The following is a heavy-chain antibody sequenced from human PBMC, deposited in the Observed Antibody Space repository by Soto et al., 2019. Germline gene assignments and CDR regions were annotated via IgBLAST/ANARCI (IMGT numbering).Heavy chain of an antibody. J-gene: IGHJ4*02. CDR1: GGTFSSYA. CDR3: ASRDFEVVRLYYFDY. Sequence: GASVKVSCKASGGTFSSYAISWVRQAPGQGLEWMGGIIPIFGTANYAQKFQGRVTITADESTSTAYMELSSPRSEDTAVYYCASRDFEVVRLYYFDYWGQGTLVTVSS. D-gene: IGHD2-21*01. V-gene: IGHV1-69*13. CDR2: IIPIFGTA.